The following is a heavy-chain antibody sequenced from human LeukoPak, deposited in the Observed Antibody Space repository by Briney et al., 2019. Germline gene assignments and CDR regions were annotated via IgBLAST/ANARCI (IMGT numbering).Heavy chain of an antibody. D-gene: IGHD2-15*01. CDR3: ASPVVAATGSDY. Sequence: PGGSLRLSCAASGFTFGSYWMSWVRQAPGKGLEWVANIKQDGSEKYYVDSVKDRFTISRDNAKNSLYLQMNSLRAEDTAVYYCASPVVAATGSDYWGQGTLVTVSS. V-gene: IGHV3-7*01. CDR2: IKQDGSEK. J-gene: IGHJ4*02. CDR1: GFTFGSYW.